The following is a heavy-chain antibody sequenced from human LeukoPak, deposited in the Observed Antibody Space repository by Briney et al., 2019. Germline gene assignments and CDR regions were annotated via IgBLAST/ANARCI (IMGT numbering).Heavy chain of an antibody. J-gene: IGHJ5*02. V-gene: IGHV1-18*01. D-gene: IGHD4-17*01. CDR2: ISAYNGNT. CDR1: GYTFTSYG. Sequence: SVKVSCKASGYTFTSYGISWVRQAPGQGLEWMGWISAYNGNTNYAQKLQGRVTMTTDTSTSTAYMELRSLRSDDTAVYYCARDESYGDYNNWFDPWGQGTLVTVSS. CDR3: ARDESYGDYNNWFDP.